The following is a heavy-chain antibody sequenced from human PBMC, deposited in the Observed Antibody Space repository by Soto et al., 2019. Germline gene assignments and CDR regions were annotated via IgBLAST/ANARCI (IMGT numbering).Heavy chain of an antibody. J-gene: IGHJ4*02. CDR2: IDPSDSYT. D-gene: IGHD5-12*01. CDR1: GYSFTSFW. Sequence: GESLKISCKGCGYSFTSFWISWVRQMPGKGLEWMGRIDPSDSYTSYSPSFQGHVTISADRSISTAYLQWSSLKASDTAMYYCARLERYTGYELHFDYWGQGTQVTVSS. V-gene: IGHV5-10-1*01. CDR3: ARLERYTGYELHFDY.